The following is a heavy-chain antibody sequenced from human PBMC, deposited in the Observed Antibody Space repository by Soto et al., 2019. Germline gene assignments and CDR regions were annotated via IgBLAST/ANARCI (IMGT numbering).Heavy chain of an antibody. CDR1: GFTFRTYW. CDR2: IEQDGSEK. CDR3: ARDGGNYGWLAP. Sequence: GGSLRLSCVASGFTFRTYWMSWVRQAPGKGLEWVANIEQDGSEKFYVDSVKGRFTISRDNAKNSLYLQMNSLRGEDTAVYYCARDGGNYGWLAPWGQGTLVTVSS. D-gene: IGHD1-7*01. V-gene: IGHV3-7*01. J-gene: IGHJ5*02.